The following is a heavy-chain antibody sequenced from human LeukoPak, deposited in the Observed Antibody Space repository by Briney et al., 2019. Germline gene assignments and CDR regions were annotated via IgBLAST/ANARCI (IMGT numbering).Heavy chain of an antibody. CDR3: ARGVIIAAAGTYYYYMDV. Sequence: SQTLSPTCAISGDSVSSNSAAWSWIRQSPSRGLEWLGRTYYRSKWYNDYAVSVKSRITINPDTSKNQFSLQLNSVTPEDTAMYYCARGVIIAAAGTYYYYMDVWGKGTTVTVSS. CDR2: TYYRSKWYN. J-gene: IGHJ6*03. V-gene: IGHV6-1*01. CDR1: GDSVSSNSAA. D-gene: IGHD6-13*01.